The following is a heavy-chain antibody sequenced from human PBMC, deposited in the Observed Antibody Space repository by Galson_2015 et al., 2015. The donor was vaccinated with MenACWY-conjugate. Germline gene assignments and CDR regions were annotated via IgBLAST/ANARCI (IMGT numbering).Heavy chain of an antibody. Sequence: SLRLSCAASGFTFSSYSMNWVRQAPGKGLEWVSSISSSSSYIYYADSVKGRFTISRDNAKNSLYLQMNSLRAEDTAVYYCARDKLFGEEEWFDPWGQGTLVTVSS. CDR3: ARDKLFGEEEWFDP. D-gene: IGHD3-10*01. V-gene: IGHV3-21*01. J-gene: IGHJ5*02. CDR1: GFTFSSYS. CDR2: ISSSSSYI.